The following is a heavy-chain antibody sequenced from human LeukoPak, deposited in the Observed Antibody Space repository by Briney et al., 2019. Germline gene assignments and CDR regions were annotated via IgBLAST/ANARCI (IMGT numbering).Heavy chain of an antibody. CDR3: ARDSNRRYYDY. J-gene: IGHJ4*02. CDR1: GYTFTGYY. V-gene: IGHV1-2*02. CDR2: INPNSGGT. Sequence: GASVKVSCKASGYTFTGYYMHWVRQAPGQGLEWMGWINPNSGGTNYAQKFQGRVTMTRDTSISTAYMELSSLRSEDMAVYYCARDSNRRYYDYWGQGTLVTVSS.